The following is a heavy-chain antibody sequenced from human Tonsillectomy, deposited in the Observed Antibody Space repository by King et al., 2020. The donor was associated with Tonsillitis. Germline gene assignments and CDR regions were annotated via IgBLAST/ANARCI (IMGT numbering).Heavy chain of an antibody. Sequence: VQLVESGGGLVQPGGSLRLSCAASGFTFSDYYMDWVRQAPGKGLEWVGRVRKNTNSYTTEYAASVKGRFTVSRDDSKNSLSLQMNSLTTEDTAVYFCAAVWISGSFSLDHWGQGTLVTVSS. CDR1: GFTFSDYY. CDR2: VRKNTNSYTT. J-gene: IGHJ4*02. CDR3: AAVWISGSFSLDH. V-gene: IGHV3-72*01. D-gene: IGHD1-26*01.